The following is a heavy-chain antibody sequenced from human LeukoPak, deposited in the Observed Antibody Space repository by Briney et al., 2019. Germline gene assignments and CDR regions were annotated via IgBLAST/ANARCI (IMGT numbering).Heavy chain of an antibody. CDR2: ISASGDST. J-gene: IGHJ6*03. D-gene: IGHD7-27*01. CDR3: ARVALTGGYFYYYMDV. CDR1: GFTFSNYG. Sequence: GGSLRLSCAASGFTFSNYGMHWVRQAPGKGLEYVSAISASGDSTYYADSVRGRFIISRDDSKNTLYLQMGTLRAEDMGVYYCARVALTGGYFYYYMDVWGKGTTVTVSS. V-gene: IGHV3-64*02.